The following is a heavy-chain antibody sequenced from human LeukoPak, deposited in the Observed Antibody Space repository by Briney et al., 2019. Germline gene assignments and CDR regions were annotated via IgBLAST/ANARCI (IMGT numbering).Heavy chain of an antibody. J-gene: IGHJ4*02. CDR2: IYYSGST. CDR1: GVSISTFY. CDR3: ARGGRGAAAGTLVGY. V-gene: IGHV4-59*01. Sequence: PSETLSLTCTVSGVSISTFYWGWIRQPPGKGLEWIGYIYYSGSTNYNPSLKSRLTISVDTSKNQFSMKLNSVTAADTAVYYCARGGRGAAAGTLVGYWGQGTLVTVSS. D-gene: IGHD6-13*01.